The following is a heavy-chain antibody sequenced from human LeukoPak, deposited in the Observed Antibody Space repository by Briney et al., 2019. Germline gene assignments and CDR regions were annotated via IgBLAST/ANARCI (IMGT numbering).Heavy chain of an antibody. V-gene: IGHV1-2*02. J-gene: IGHJ6*03. CDR1: GYTFTGYY. CDR2: INPNSGGT. CDR3: ARGGGGDILTGSSYYYYYMDV. D-gene: IGHD3-9*01. Sequence: ASVKVSCKASGYTFTGYYMHWVRQAPGQGLEWMGWINPNSGGTNYAQKFQGRVTMTRDTSISTAYMELSRLRSDDTAVYYCARGGGGDILTGSSYYYYYMDVWGKGTTVTISS.